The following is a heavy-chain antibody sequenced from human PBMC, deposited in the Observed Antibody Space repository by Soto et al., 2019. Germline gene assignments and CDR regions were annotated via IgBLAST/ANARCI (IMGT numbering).Heavy chain of an antibody. V-gene: IGHV4-39*01. Sequence: SSETLSLTCTVSGGSISSSSYYWGWIRQPPGKGLEWIGSIYYSGDTYFHPSLRSRLTVSVDTSKNQFSLKLSSLTAADTAMYYCASLQVPGNFDYWGQGTLVTVSS. CDR1: GGSISSSSYY. J-gene: IGHJ4*02. D-gene: IGHD6-13*01. CDR2: IYYSGDT. CDR3: ASLQVPGNFDY.